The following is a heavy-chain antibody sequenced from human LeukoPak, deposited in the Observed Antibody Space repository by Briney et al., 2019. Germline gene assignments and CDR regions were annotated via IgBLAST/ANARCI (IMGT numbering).Heavy chain of an antibody. CDR1: GYTLTELS. V-gene: IGHV1-24*01. Sequence: GASVKVSCKVSGYTLTELSMHWVRQAPGKGPEWMGGFDPEDGETIYAQKFQGRVTMTEDTSTETAYMELRSLGSEDTAVYYCATEFARGSSYDYWGQGTLVTVSS. CDR2: FDPEDGET. CDR3: ATEFARGSSYDY. D-gene: IGHD1-26*01. J-gene: IGHJ4*02.